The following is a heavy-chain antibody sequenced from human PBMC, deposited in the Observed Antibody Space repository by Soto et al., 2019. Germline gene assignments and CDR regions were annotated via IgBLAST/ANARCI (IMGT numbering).Heavy chain of an antibody. D-gene: IGHD3-10*01. V-gene: IGHV1-3*01. CDR3: ARKDYYGSGSYHFDS. CDR1: GYTFTSFP. Sequence: QVHLVQSGAEVKKPGASVRVSCQASGYTFTSFPIHWVRQAPGQRLEWMGWINHANGDTGYSQKFQGRVTITRDTSASTASMEVNRLTSEDTAVYFCARKDYYGSGSYHFDSWGQGTLVIVSS. J-gene: IGHJ4*02. CDR2: INHANGDT.